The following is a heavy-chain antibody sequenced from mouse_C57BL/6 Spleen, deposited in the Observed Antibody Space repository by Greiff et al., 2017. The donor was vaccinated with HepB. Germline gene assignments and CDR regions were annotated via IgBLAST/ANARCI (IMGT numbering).Heavy chain of an antibody. D-gene: IGHD1-1*01. Sequence: QVQLQQPGAELVKPGASVKLSCKASGSTFTSYWLQWVKQRPGQGLEWIGEIAPSDSYTNYNQKFKGKATLTVDTSTSTAYMQLSSLTSEDSAVDYCARKSTVVAPFDYWGQGTTLTVAS. J-gene: IGHJ2*01. CDR3: ARKSTVVAPFDY. CDR1: GSTFTSYW. CDR2: IAPSDSYT. V-gene: IGHV1-50*01.